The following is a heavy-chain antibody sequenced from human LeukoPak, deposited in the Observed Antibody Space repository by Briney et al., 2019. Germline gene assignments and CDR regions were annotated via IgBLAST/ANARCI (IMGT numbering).Heavy chain of an antibody. Sequence: ASVKVSCKASGYTFTSYGISWVRQAPGQGLEWMGWISAYNGNTNYAQNVQGRVTMTTDTSTNTAYMELRSLRSDDTAVYYCAKDIHPGLDSGASCCFDYWGQGTPVTVSS. J-gene: IGHJ4*02. V-gene: IGHV1-18*01. CDR3: AKDIHPGLDSGASCCFDY. CDR1: GYTFTSYG. D-gene: IGHD3-22*01. CDR2: ISAYNGNT.